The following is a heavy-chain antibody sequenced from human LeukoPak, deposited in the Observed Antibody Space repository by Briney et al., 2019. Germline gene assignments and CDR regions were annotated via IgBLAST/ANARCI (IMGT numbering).Heavy chain of an antibody. CDR3: ASGGEIGTYYFDS. Sequence: GGSLRLSCAASGLTFSRHAMHWVRQAPGKGLEWVAYIRSDGSREYYADSVKGRFTVSRDISKNTLYLQLNSLRAEDTALYYCASGGEIGTYYFDSWGQGTLVTVSS. J-gene: IGHJ4*02. CDR1: GLTFSRHA. D-gene: IGHD2/OR15-2a*01. CDR2: IRSDGSRE. V-gene: IGHV3-30*02.